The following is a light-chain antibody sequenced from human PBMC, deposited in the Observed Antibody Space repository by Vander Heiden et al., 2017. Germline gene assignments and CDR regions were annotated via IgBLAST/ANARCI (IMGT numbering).Light chain of an antibody. CDR2: SAS. Sequence: DIQMTQSPSSLSASVGDRVTITCRASQRITNYLISWYQQKPGRAPKLLIYSASSLQSGVPSRFSGSGSGTDFTLTISSLQPEDFATYYCQQGYGTPFTFGPGTKVDLK. J-gene: IGKJ3*01. V-gene: IGKV1-39*01. CDR3: QQGYGTPFT. CDR1: QRITNY.